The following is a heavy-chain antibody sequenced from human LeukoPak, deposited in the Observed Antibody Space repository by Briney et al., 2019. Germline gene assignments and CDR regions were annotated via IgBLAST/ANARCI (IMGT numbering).Heavy chain of an antibody. CDR2: VHRGGAS. D-gene: IGHD6-19*01. CDR3: ASHVTVLGTRGFDF. CDR1: GDSITRHSW. Sequence: SDTLSLTCALSGDSITRHSWWSWVRQPPGTGLECIGEVHRGGASTYDPSLESRVTISVDKSKNRFSLNLRSVTAADTATYYCASHVTVLGTRGFDFWAGEPWSPS. V-gene: IGHV4-4*02. J-gene: IGHJ4*02.